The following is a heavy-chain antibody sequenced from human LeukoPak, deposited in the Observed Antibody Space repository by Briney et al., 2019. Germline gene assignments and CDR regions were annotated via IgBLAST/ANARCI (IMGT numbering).Heavy chain of an antibody. V-gene: IGHV4-59*02. D-gene: IGHD7-27*01. Sequence: SETLSLTCTVSGGSVSDYYWSWIRQSPGKGLEWIGYIYYTGTTSYNPSLKSRVTISAETSKNQFSLNLISVTAADTAVYYCASRKLGNDYWGQGTLATVSS. CDR2: IYYTGTT. CDR3: ASRKLGNDY. J-gene: IGHJ4*02. CDR1: GGSVSDYY.